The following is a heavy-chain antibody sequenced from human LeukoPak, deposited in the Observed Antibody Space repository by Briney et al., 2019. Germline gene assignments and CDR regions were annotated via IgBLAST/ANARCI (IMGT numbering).Heavy chain of an antibody. Sequence: PSETLSLTCAVSGGSISSGGYSWSWIRQPPGKGLEWIGYIYHSGSTYYNPSLKSRVTISVDRSKNQFSLKLSSVTAADTAVYYCARESGYSSGWYPYYFDYWGQGTLVTVSS. V-gene: IGHV4-30-2*01. D-gene: IGHD6-19*01. CDR2: IYHSGST. J-gene: IGHJ4*02. CDR1: GGSISSGGYS. CDR3: ARESGYSSGWYPYYFDY.